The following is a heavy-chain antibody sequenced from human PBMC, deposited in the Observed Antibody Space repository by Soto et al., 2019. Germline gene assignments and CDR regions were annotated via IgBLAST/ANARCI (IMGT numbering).Heavy chain of an antibody. CDR3: AREDMSGTYYFDS. Sequence: PSETLSLTCAVFGGSVSSETHFWSWIRQPPGKGLEWIGYIYRSGITNSNPSLKGRLTISVDKSTNHFSLSLASVTAADTAIYYCAREDMSGTYYFDSWGQGTRVTVSS. V-gene: IGHV4-61*03. CDR2: IYRSGIT. J-gene: IGHJ4*02. CDR1: GGSVSSETHF. D-gene: IGHD1-26*01.